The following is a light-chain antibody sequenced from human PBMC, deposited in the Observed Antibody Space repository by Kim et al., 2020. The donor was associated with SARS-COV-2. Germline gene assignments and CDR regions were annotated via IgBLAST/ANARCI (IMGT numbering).Light chain of an antibody. CDR1: QSISSW. CDR3: QQYKTYSRT. CDR2: DAS. J-gene: IGKJ1*01. Sequence: AYVGDRVTITCRASQSISSWLAWYQQKPGKAPNLLIYDASTLQSGVPSRFSGSGSGTEFTLAISSLQPDDFATYYCQQYKTYSRTFGQGTKVDIK. V-gene: IGKV1-5*01.